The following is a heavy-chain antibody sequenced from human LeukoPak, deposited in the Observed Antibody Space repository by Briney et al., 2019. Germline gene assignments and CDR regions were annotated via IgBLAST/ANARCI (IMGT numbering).Heavy chain of an antibody. D-gene: IGHD3-22*01. V-gene: IGHV4-59*12. Sequence: SETLSLTCTVSGGSISSYYWSWIRQPPGKGLEWIGYIYYSGSTDYNPSLKSRVTISVDTSKNQFSLKLSSVTAADTAVYYCARGAPGYYYDSSGYEWFDPWGQGTLVTVSS. J-gene: IGHJ5*02. CDR1: GGSISSYY. CDR2: IYYSGST. CDR3: ARGAPGYYYDSSGYEWFDP.